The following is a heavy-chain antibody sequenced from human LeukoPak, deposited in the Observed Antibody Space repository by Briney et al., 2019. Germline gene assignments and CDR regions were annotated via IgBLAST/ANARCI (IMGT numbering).Heavy chain of an antibody. CDR3: ARERRGYSYGRGDY. CDR1: GYTFSSYG. V-gene: IGHV1-18*01. CDR2: ISGYNGDT. D-gene: IGHD5-18*01. J-gene: IGHJ4*02. Sequence: ASVKVSCKASGYTFSSYGISWVRQAPVQGLEWMGWISGYNGDTRYAQNLQGRVTVTTDTSTSTAYMELRSLRSDDTAVYYCARERRGYSYGRGDYWGKGTLVTVSS.